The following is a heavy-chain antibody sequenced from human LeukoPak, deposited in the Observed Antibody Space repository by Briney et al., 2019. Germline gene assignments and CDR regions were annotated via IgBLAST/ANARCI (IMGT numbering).Heavy chain of an antibody. Sequence: PGGSLRLSCAASGFTFSTYSMNWVRQAPGKGLEWVSSLNSDSRYKFYADSVKGRFTISRDNAKNSLYLQMNSLRAEDTAVYYCARPNIEQWLVQIAFDYWGQGTLVTVSS. D-gene: IGHD6-19*01. V-gene: IGHV3-21*06. CDR3: ARPNIEQWLVQIAFDY. CDR1: GFTFSTYS. J-gene: IGHJ4*02. CDR2: LNSDSRYK.